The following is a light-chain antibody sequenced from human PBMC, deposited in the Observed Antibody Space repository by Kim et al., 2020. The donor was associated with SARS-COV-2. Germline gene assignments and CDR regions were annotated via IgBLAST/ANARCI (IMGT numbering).Light chain of an antibody. J-gene: IGKJ4*01. CDR3: QQYYATPVT. Sequence: DIVMAQSPDSLAVSLGERATINCTSSQSLLSSSSNKNHVAWYQQLPQQPPKLLIYWASTRESGVPDRFRGSGSGTDFTLTISSLQAEDVAVYFCQQYYATPVTFGGGTKVDIK. CDR1: QSLLSSSSNKNH. CDR2: WAS. V-gene: IGKV4-1*01.